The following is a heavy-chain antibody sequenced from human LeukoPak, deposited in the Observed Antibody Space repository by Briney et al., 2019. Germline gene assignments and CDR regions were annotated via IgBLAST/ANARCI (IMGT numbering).Heavy chain of an antibody. CDR3: ARDPIVGAAPRQGLGY. CDR1: GFTFSDYY. J-gene: IGHJ4*02. Sequence: PGGSLRLSCTASGFTFSDYYMSWIRQAPGKGLEWVSYISSSGSTIYYADSVKGRFTISRDNAKNSLYLQMNSLRAEDTAVYYCARDPIVGAAPRQGLGYWGQGTLVTVSS. CDR2: ISSSGSTI. D-gene: IGHD1-26*01. V-gene: IGHV3-11*01.